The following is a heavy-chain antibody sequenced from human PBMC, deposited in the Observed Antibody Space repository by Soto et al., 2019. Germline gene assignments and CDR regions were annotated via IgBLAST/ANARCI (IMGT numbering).Heavy chain of an antibody. D-gene: IGHD3-22*01. Sequence: QVQLVESGGGVVQPGRSLRLSCAASGFTFNSYGMHWVRQAPGKGLEWVAVISYDGSNKYYADSVKGRFTISRDNSKNTRYLKMNSLRAEDTAVYYCAKASYYDSSGYYSDYFDYWGQGTLVTVSS. CDR2: ISYDGSNK. CDR1: GFTFNSYG. CDR3: AKASYYDSSGYYSDYFDY. J-gene: IGHJ4*02. V-gene: IGHV3-30*18.